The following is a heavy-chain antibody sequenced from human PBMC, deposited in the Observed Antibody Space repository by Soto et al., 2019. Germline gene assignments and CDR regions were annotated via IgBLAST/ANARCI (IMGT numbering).Heavy chain of an antibody. J-gene: IGHJ6*03. CDR2: INHSGST. CDR3: ARVLGSSSSYDRLRSYYYYMDV. CDR1: GGSFSGYY. Sequence: SETLSLTCAVYGGSFSGYYWSWIRQPPGKGLEWIGEINHSGSTNYNPSLKSRVTISVDTSKNQFSLKLSSVTAADTAVYYCARVLGSSSSYDRLRSYYYYMDVWGKGTTVTVSS. V-gene: IGHV4-34*01. D-gene: IGHD6-6*01.